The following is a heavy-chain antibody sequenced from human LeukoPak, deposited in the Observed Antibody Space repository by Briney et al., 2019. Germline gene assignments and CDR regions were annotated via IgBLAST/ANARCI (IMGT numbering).Heavy chain of an antibody. CDR1: GGSISSYY. V-gene: IGHV4-59*01. D-gene: IGHD4-17*01. CDR2: IYYSGST. J-gene: IGHJ4*02. Sequence: SETLSLTCTVSGGSISSYYWSWIRQPPGKGLEWIGYIYYSGSTNYNPSLKSRVTISVDTSKNQFSLKLSSVTAADTAVYYCARDRGDYGDSLFDYRGQGTLVTVSS. CDR3: ARDRGDYGDSLFDY.